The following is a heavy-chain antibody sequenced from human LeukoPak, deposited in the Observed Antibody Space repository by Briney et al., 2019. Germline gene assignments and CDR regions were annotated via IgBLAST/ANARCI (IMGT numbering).Heavy chain of an antibody. CDR1: GGSFSGYY. V-gene: IGHV4-34*01. D-gene: IGHD3-10*01. Sequence: SETLSLTCAVYGGSFSGYYWSWIRQPPGKGLEWIGEINHSGSTNYNPSLKSRVTISVDTSKNQFSLKLSSVTAADTAVYYCARGALRGVLDIWGQGTMVTVSS. CDR3: ARGALRGVLDI. J-gene: IGHJ3*02. CDR2: INHSGST.